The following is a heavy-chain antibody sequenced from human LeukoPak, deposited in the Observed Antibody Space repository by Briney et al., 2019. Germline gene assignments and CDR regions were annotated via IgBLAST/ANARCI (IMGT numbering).Heavy chain of an antibody. CDR2: FSSSSSTI. CDR3: ARDWQLFDY. V-gene: IGHV3-48*01. J-gene: IGHJ4*02. CDR1: GFTFSSYS. Sequence: GGSLRLSCAASGFTFSSYSVNWVRQAPGKGLECVSFFSSSSSTIYYALSVTCPFTISRHNAKNSLYLQMNSLRAEDTAVYYCARDWQLFDYWGQGTLVTVSS. D-gene: IGHD1-1*01.